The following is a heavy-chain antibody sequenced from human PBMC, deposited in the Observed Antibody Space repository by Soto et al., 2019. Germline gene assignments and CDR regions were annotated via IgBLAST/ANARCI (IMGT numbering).Heavy chain of an antibody. Sequence: EVQLLESGGGLALPGGSLRLSCAASGFTFSDFVMNWVRQAPGKGLAWVSGIRSSGDNTYYADSVKGRFTISRDNSKNLLYLPVTSLRADDTAVYHCVKVLRYVDWDSDLDHWGRGTLVTVSS. CDR2: IRSSGDNT. CDR3: VKVLRYVDWDSDLDH. V-gene: IGHV3-23*01. J-gene: IGHJ2*01. D-gene: IGHD3-9*01. CDR1: GFTFSDFV.